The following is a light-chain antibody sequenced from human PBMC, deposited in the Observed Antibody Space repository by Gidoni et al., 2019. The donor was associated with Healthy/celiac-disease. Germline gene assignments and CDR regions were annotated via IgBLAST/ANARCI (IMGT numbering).Light chain of an antibody. CDR1: QGISSY. CDR2: AAS. Sequence: AIRMTQSPSSFSASTGDRVTITCRASQGISSYLAWYQQKPGKAPKRLIYAASTLQSGVPSRFSGSGSGTDFTLTISCLQSEDFATYYCQQYYSYPRLTFGGGTKVEIK. CDR3: QQYYSYPRLT. V-gene: IGKV1-8*01. J-gene: IGKJ4*02.